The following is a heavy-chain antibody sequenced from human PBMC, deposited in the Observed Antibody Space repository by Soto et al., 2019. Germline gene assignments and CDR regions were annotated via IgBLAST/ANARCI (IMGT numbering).Heavy chain of an antibody. CDR1: GDSISNLDYF. V-gene: IGHV4-30-4*01. J-gene: IGHJ5*01. CDR3: ARGRYCLSGRCFPNWFDS. D-gene: IGHD2-15*01. CDR2: IYKSATT. Sequence: SETLSLTCSVSGDSISNLDYFWAWIRQPPGQALEYIGYIYKSATTYYNPSFESRVAISVDTSKSQFSLHVTSVTAAETAVYFCARGRYCLSGRCFPNWFDSWGQGALVTVSS.